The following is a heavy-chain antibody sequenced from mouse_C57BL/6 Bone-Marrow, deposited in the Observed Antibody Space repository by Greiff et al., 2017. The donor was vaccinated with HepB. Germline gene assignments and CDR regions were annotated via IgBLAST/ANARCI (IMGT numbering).Heavy chain of an antibody. CDR2: ISNGGGST. CDR1: GFTFSDYY. V-gene: IGHV5-12*01. D-gene: IGHD1-1*01. J-gene: IGHJ4*01. Sequence: EVKVVESGGGLVQPGGSLKLSCAASGFTFSDYYMYWVRQTPEKRLEWVAYISNGGGSTYYPDTVKGRFTISRDNAKNTLYLQMSRLKSEDTAMYYCALLSMDYWGQGTSVTVSS. CDR3: ALLSMDY.